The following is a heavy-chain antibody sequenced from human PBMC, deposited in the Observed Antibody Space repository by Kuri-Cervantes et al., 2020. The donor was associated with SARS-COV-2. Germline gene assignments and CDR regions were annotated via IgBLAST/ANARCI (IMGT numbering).Heavy chain of an antibody. J-gene: IGHJ5*02. CDR3: ARVGIAAADPNWFDP. Sequence: SETLSLTCAVYGGSFSGYYWSWIRQPPGKGLEWIGSIYYSGSTYYNPSLKSRVTISVDTSKNQFSLKLSSVTAADTAVYYCARVGIAAADPNWFDPWGQGTLVTVSS. D-gene: IGHD6-13*01. V-gene: IGHV4-34*01. CDR1: GGSFSGYY. CDR2: IYYSGST.